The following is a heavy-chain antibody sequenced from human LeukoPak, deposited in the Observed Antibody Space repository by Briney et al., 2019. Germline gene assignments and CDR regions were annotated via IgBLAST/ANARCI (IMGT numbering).Heavy chain of an antibody. V-gene: IGHV3-30*02. J-gene: IGHJ4*02. D-gene: IGHD7-27*01. CDR2: IRYDGSVD. CDR1: GFTFSHYG. Sequence: GGSLRLSCEASGFTFSHYGMHWIRQAPGTGLEWVTFIRYDGSVDFYADSVKGRFTISRDNSKNTVYLQMNSLKAEDTALYYCAKGRWGFDYWGQGTLVTVSS. CDR3: AKGRWGFDY.